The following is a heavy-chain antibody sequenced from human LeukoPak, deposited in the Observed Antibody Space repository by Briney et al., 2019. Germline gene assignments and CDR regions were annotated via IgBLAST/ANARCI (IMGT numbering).Heavy chain of an antibody. Sequence: ASVKVSCKASGYTFTSYYMHWVRQAPGQGLEWMGIINPSGGSTSYAQKFQGRVTMTRDTSTSTVCMELSSLRSEDTAVYYCARVLVPAALVDYWGQGTLVTVSS. J-gene: IGHJ4*02. CDR2: INPSGGST. D-gene: IGHD2-2*01. V-gene: IGHV1-46*01. CDR1: GYTFTSYY. CDR3: ARVLVPAALVDY.